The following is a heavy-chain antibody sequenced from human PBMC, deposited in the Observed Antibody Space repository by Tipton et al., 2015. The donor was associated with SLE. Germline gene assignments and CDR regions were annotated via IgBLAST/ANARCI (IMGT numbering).Heavy chain of an antibody. J-gene: IGHJ6*03. Sequence: TLSLTCSVSGGSISSSSYYWGWIRQPPGKGLEWIGSIYYSGSTYYNPSLKSRVTMSVDTSKNQFSLKLTSVTAADTAVYSCARGPYYDFWSGHFSYYMDVWGNGTAVTVSS. CDR2: IYYSGST. V-gene: IGHV4-39*07. D-gene: IGHD3-3*01. CDR3: ARGPYYDFWSGHFSYYMDV. CDR1: GGSISSSSYY.